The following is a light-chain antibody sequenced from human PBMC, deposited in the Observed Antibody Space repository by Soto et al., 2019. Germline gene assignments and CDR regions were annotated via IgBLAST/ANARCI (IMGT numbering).Light chain of an antibody. CDR2: GAS. J-gene: IGKJ1*01. Sequence: EVVMTQSPATLSVSPGERATLSCRASQSVSSNLAWYQQKPGQAPRLLIYGASTRATGSPARFSGSGSGPEFTLTISSLQSEDFAVYYCQQYNNWPPWTFGQGTKVEIK. CDR3: QQYNNWPPWT. CDR1: QSVSSN. V-gene: IGKV3-15*01.